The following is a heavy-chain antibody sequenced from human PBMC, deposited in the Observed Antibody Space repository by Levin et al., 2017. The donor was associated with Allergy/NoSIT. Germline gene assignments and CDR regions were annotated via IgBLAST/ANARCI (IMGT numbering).Heavy chain of an antibody. CDR2: INPNSGGT. CDR3: ARDRYYLGGRSIAVAGSLVF. J-gene: IGHJ4*02. CDR1: GYTFTGYY. V-gene: IGHV1-2*02. D-gene: IGHD6-19*01. Sequence: ASVKVSCQASGYTFTGYYMNWVRQAPGQGLEWMGWINPNSGGTNYAQKFQGRVTMTRDTSISTAYMELTRLKYDDTAVYYCARDRYYLGGRSIAVAGSLVFWGQGTLVTVSS.